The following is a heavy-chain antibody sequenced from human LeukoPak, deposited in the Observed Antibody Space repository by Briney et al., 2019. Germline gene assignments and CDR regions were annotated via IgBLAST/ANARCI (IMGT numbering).Heavy chain of an antibody. J-gene: IGHJ5*02. D-gene: IGHD2-2*01. Sequence: VASVKVSCKASGYTFTSYSFSWVRQAPGQGLEWMGWNSTYNGNTKYAQKLQGRVTMTTDISTSTAYMELRSLRSDDTAVYYCARDWDCSSTSCRDCFDPWGQGTLVTVSS. V-gene: IGHV1-18*01. CDR3: ARDWDCSSTSCRDCFDP. CDR2: NSTYNGNT. CDR1: GYTFTSYS.